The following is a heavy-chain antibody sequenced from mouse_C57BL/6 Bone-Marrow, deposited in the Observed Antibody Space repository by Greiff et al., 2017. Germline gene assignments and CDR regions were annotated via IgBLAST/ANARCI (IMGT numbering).Heavy chain of an antibody. J-gene: IGHJ4*01. D-gene: IGHD4-1*01. CDR1: GYTFTSYD. V-gene: IGHV1-85*01. Sequence: QVQLKESGPELVKPGASEKLSCKASGYTFTSYDINWVKQRPGQGLEWIGWIYPRDGSTKYNEKFKGKATLTVDTSSSTAYMELHSLTSEDSAVYFCARGLGPYAMDYWGQGTSVTVSS. CDR3: ARGLGPYAMDY. CDR2: IYPRDGST.